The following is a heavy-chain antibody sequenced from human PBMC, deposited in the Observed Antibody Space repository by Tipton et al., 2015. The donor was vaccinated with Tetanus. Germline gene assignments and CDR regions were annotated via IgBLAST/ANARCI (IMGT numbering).Heavy chain of an antibody. Sequence: TLSLTCTVSGDSMNKYYWSWIRQPPGKGLGWISYIFYSGSTNYNPSLKSRVSISMYTSKNQISLKLSSVTAADTAVYFCARRSYCTSSRCFDAFDVWGPGTRVTVSS. V-gene: IGHV4-59*01. J-gene: IGHJ3*01. CDR3: ARRSYCTSSRCFDAFDV. CDR1: GDSMNKYY. CDR2: IFYSGST. D-gene: IGHD2-8*01.